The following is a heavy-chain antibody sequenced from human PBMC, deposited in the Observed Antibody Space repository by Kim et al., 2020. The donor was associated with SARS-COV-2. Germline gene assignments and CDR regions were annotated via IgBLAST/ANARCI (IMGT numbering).Heavy chain of an antibody. CDR3: ARGRGGSYYYGMDV. V-gene: IGHV3-30*01. D-gene: IGHD1-26*01. J-gene: IGHJ6*02. Sequence: ADPVKGRFTSSRDNSKNTRYLQMNSLRAEDTAVYYCARGRGGSYYYGMDVWGQGTTVTVSS.